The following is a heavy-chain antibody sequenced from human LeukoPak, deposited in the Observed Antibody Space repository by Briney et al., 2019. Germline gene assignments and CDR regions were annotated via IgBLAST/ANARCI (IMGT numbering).Heavy chain of an antibody. D-gene: IGHD6-13*01. CDR3: ARDLGSHFDY. J-gene: IGHJ4*02. Sequence: GGSLRLSCAASGFTFSSYSMNWVRQAPGKGLEWISSISSSSSYIYYADSVKGRFTISRDNAKNSLYLQMNSLRAEDTAVYYCARDLGSHFDYWGQGTLVTVSS. CDR2: ISSSSSYI. CDR1: GFTFSSYS. V-gene: IGHV3-21*01.